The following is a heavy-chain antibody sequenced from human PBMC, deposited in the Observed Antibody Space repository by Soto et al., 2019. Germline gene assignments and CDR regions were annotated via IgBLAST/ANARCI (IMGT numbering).Heavy chain of an antibody. CDR2: LNTYGNT. CDR1: GGSISSYR. V-gene: IGHV4-4*07. CDR3: GRESGETWDYEAS. D-gene: IGHD1-7*01. J-gene: IGHJ5*02. Sequence: SETLSLSCTVSGGSISSYRWSWIRQPAGKGLEWIGRLNTYGNTHYNPSLKSRVTVSVDTSRNQFFLTLRSVTAADSAVYHCGRESGETWDYEASWGQGTPVTVSS.